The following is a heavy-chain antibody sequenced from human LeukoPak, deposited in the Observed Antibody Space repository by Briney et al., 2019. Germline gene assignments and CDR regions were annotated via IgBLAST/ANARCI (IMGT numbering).Heavy chain of an antibody. D-gene: IGHD3-10*01. Sequence: SETLSLTCTVSGGSISSYYWSWIRQPAGKGLEWIGRIYTSGSTNYNPSLKSRVTMSVDTSKNQFSLKLSSVTAADTAVYYCARGIPLAPMYYYGSGRVAFDIWGQGTMVTVSS. V-gene: IGHV4-4*07. CDR2: IYTSGST. CDR1: GGSISSYY. CDR3: ARGIPLAPMYYYGSGRVAFDI. J-gene: IGHJ3*02.